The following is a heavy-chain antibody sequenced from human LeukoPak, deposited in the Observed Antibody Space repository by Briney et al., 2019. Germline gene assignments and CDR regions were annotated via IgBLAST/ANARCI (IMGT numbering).Heavy chain of an antibody. V-gene: IGHV3-7*05. J-gene: IGHJ4*02. D-gene: IGHD4-17*01. Sequence: GGPLRLSCAASGYLFNVSWMTWVRQAPGRGLQWVAHIKDDGTAEYYVVFVKGRYTVHRHNPNNLLFLKMNSLRADDTGVYYCASMNGDWEFDYWGQGTLVSVSS. CDR3: ASMNGDWEFDY. CDR2: IKDDGTAE. CDR1: GYLFNVSW.